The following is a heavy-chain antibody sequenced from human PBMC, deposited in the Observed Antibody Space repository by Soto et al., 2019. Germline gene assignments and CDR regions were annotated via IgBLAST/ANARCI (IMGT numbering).Heavy chain of an antibody. CDR1: GGSISSGGYY. V-gene: IGHV4-31*03. J-gene: IGHJ5*02. Sequence: SETLSLTCTVSGGSISSGGYYWSWIRQHPGKGLDWFGYIFYSGSTYYNPSFKSRVTISVDTSKNQFSLKLSFVIAADTAVYYCARDGADCSGGSCYSSGWFDPWGQGTLVTVSS. CDR3: ARDGADCSGGSCYSSGWFDP. D-gene: IGHD2-15*01. CDR2: IFYSGST.